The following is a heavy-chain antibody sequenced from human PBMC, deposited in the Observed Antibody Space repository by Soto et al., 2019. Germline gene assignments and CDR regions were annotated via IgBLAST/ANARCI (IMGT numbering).Heavy chain of an antibody. CDR2: IKSDGSST. Sequence: EVQLVESGGGLVQPGGSLRLSCAASGFTFSSYCMHWVRQGPGKGLVWVSRIKSDGSSTSYADSVKGRSTISRDNAKNTLYLQMNSLTAEDTAVYYRVRVYDSLVRGVILSPDYWGQGTLVTVSS. V-gene: IGHV3-74*01. J-gene: IGHJ4*02. D-gene: IGHD3-10*01. CDR3: VRVYDSLVRGVILSPDY. CDR1: GFTFSSYC.